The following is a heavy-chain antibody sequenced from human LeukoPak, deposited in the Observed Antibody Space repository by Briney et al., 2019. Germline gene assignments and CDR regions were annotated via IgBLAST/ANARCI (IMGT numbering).Heavy chain of an antibody. CDR1: GFTFSSYA. CDR2: ISYDGSNK. J-gene: IGHJ4*02. Sequence: GGSLRLSCAASGFTFSSYAMHWVRQAPGKGLEWVAVISYDGSNKHYADSVKGRFTISRDNSKNTLYLQMNSLRAEDTAVYYCASSVGAPFDYWGQGTLVTVSS. D-gene: IGHD1-26*01. V-gene: IGHV3-30*01. CDR3: ASSVGAPFDY.